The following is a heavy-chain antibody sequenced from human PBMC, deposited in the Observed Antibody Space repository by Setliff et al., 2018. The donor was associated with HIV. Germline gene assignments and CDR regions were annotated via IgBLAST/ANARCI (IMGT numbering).Heavy chain of an antibody. CDR3: ARDGSGSYYGILNYYYYYMDV. D-gene: IGHD3-10*01. J-gene: IGHJ6*03. CDR2: IKTDGSST. V-gene: IGHV3-74*01. Sequence: GGSLRLSCAASGFTFSRFWMHWVRQAPGKGLVWVSRIKTDGSSTTYADSVKGRFTISRDNAKNTLYLQMNSLIAEDTAVYYCARDGSGSYYGILNYYYYYMDVWGKGTTVTVSS. CDR1: GFTFSRFW.